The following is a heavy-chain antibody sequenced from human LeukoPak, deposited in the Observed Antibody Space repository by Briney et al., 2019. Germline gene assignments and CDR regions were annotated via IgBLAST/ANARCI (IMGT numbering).Heavy chain of an antibody. CDR3: AREALYGGVAFDY. Sequence: GGSLRLSCAASGFTFSSYSMNWVRQAPGKGLEWVSYISSSSSTIYYADSVKGRFTISRDNSKNTLYLEMNSLRAEDTAVYYCAREALYGGVAFDYWGQGTLVTVSS. D-gene: IGHD4-23*01. V-gene: IGHV3-48*01. CDR1: GFTFSSYS. CDR2: ISSSSSTI. J-gene: IGHJ4*02.